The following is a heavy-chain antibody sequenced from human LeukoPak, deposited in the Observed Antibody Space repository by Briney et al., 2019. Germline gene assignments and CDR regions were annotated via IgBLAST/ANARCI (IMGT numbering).Heavy chain of an antibody. CDR2: INHSGST. J-gene: IGHJ6*02. CDR3: ARGSGRMEGMDV. V-gene: IGHV4-34*01. D-gene: IGHD1-1*01. Sequence: SSETLSLTCAVSGGSFSGYSWSWIRQPPGKGLEWIGEINHSGSTNYNPSLKSRVTISVDTSKNQFSLKLSSVTAADTAVYYCARGSGRMEGMDVWGQGTTVTVSS. CDR1: GGSFSGYS.